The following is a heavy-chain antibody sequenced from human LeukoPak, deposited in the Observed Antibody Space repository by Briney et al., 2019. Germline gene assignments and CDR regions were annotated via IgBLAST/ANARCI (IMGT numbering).Heavy chain of an antibody. V-gene: IGHV3-74*01. D-gene: IGHD5-12*01. J-gene: IGHJ4*02. Sequence: GGSLRLSCAASGFTFSSYWMHWVRQAPGKGLMWVSRINSDGIITNYADSVKGRFTISRDNAKNTLYLQMNSLRAEDTAVYYCAGVRATFSPHFGNWGQGTLVTVSS. CDR1: GFTFSSYW. CDR3: AGVRATFSPHFGN. CDR2: INSDGIIT.